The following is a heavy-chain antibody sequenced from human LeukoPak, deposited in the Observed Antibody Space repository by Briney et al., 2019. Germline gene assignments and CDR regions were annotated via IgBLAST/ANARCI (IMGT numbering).Heavy chain of an antibody. J-gene: IGHJ5*02. CDR1: GYTFTSYG. D-gene: IGHD6-13*01. V-gene: IGHV1-18*01. Sequence: ASVKVSCKASGYTFTSYGTSWVRQAPGQGLEWMGWISAYNGNTNYAQKLQGRVTMTTDTSTSTAYMELRSLRSDDTAVYYCARGSAAGTGRRDWFDPWGQGTLVTVSS. CDR3: ARGSAAGTGRRDWFDP. CDR2: ISAYNGNT.